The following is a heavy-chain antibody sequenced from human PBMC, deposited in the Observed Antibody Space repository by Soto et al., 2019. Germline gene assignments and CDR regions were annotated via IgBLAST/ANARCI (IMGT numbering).Heavy chain of an antibody. V-gene: IGHV1-2*04. CDR1: GYTFTGYY. CDR3: ARSLVEQVGYCSSTSCYGDDGMDV. CDR2: INPNSGGT. D-gene: IGHD2-2*01. J-gene: IGHJ6*02. Sequence: ASVKVSCKASGYTFTGYYMHWVRQAPGQGLEWMGWINPNSGGTNYAQKFQGWVTMTRDTSISTAYMELSRLRSDDTAVYYCARSLVEQVGYCSSTSCYGDDGMDVWGQGTTVTVSS.